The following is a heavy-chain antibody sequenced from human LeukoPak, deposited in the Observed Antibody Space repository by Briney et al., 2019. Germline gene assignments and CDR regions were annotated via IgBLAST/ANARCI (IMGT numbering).Heavy chain of an antibody. D-gene: IGHD2-15*01. CDR3: VAVVDTSFDY. CDR1: GYTFTSYD. CDR2: MKPKRGNT. Sequence: ASVKVSCKASGYTFTSYDINWVRQATGQGLEWIGWMKPKRGNTGYAQKFQGGVTMTRDTSISTAYMELSSLRSEDTAVYYCVAVVDTSFDYWGQGTPVIVSS. V-gene: IGHV1-8*01. J-gene: IGHJ4*02.